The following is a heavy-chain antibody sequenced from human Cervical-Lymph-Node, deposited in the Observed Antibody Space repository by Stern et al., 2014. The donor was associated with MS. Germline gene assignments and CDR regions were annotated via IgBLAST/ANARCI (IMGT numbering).Heavy chain of an antibody. Sequence: QVQLVESGAEVKKPGASVKVSCKASGYTFTGSYMHWVRQAPGQGLEWMGWIDPNGGGTNYAQKFQGRVTMTRDTSISTAYMELNSLRSDDTAVYYCARIRYSSSCLDYWGQGTLVTVSS. V-gene: IGHV1-2*02. D-gene: IGHD6-13*01. CDR3: ARIRYSSSCLDY. J-gene: IGHJ4*02. CDR1: GYTFTGSY. CDR2: IDPNGGGT.